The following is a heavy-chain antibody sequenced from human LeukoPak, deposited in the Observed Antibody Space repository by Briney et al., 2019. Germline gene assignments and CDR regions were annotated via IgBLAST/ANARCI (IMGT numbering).Heavy chain of an antibody. CDR3: AREGSGGFDY. Sequence: KASETLSLTCTVSGGSISSHYWSWIRQPPGKGLEWIGYIYYSGSTNYNPSLKSRVTISVDTSKNQFSLKLSSVTAADTAVYYCAREGSGGFDYWGQGTLVTVSS. D-gene: IGHD6-25*01. CDR1: GGSISSHY. J-gene: IGHJ4*02. V-gene: IGHV4-59*11. CDR2: IYYSGST.